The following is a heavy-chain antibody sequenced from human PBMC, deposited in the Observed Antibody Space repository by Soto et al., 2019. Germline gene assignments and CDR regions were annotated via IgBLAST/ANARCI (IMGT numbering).Heavy chain of an antibody. J-gene: IGHJ4*02. CDR2: IKSKTDGGTT. CDR3: TTTWYYYDSSGYYYALFDY. CDR1: GFTFSNAW. V-gene: IGHV3-15*01. D-gene: IGHD3-22*01. Sequence: GGSLRLSCAASGFTFSNAWMSWVRQAPGKGLEWVGRIKSKTDGGTTDYAAPVKGRFTISRDDSKNTLYLQMNSLKTEDTAVYYCTTTWYYYDSSGYYYALFDYWGQGTLVTVSS.